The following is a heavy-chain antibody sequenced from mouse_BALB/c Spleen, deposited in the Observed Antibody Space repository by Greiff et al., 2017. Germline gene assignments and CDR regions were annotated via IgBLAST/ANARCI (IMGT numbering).Heavy chain of an antibody. D-gene: IGHD2-2*01. CDR3: ARPRYGYDVGFAY. CDR2: INPGSGGT. Sequence: VQLQQSGAELVRPGTSVKVSCKASGYAFTNYLIEWVKQRPGQGLEWIGVINPGSGGTNYNEKFKGKATLTADKSSSTAYMQLSSLTSDDSAVYFCARPRYGYDVGFAYWGQGTLGTVSA. J-gene: IGHJ3*01. V-gene: IGHV1-54*01. CDR1: GYAFTNYL.